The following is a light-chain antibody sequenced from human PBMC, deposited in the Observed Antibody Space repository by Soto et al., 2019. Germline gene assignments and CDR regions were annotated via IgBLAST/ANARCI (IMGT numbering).Light chain of an antibody. V-gene: IGKV3-20*01. J-gene: IGKJ1*01. Sequence: EIVLTQSPGTLSLSPGERATLSCRASQSVNSTFLAWYQQKPGQAPRLLIYGASTRATGIPDRFSDSGSGTDFTLTISRLEPEDFAVYYCQQYGSSPRTFGQGTKVDIK. CDR2: GAS. CDR1: QSVNSTF. CDR3: QQYGSSPRT.